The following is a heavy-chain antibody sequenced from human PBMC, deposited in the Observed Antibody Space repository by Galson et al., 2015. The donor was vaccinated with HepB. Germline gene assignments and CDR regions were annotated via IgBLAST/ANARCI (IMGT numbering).Heavy chain of an antibody. CDR2: IIPIFGTA. D-gene: IGHD3-22*01. V-gene: IGHV1-69*13. CDR3: ARDPTDYYDSSGFPRYAFDI. CDR1: GGTFSSYA. Sequence: SVKVSCKASGGTFSSYAISWVRQAPGQGLEWMGGIIPIFGTANYAQKFQGRVTITADESTSTAYMELSSLRSEDTAVYYCARDPTDYYDSSGFPRYAFDIWGQGTMVTVSS. J-gene: IGHJ3*02.